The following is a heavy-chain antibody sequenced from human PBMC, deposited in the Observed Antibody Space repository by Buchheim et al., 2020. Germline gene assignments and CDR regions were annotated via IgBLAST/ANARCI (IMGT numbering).Heavy chain of an antibody. Sequence: QVQLVESGGGVVQPGRSLRLSCAASGFTFSSYGMHWVRQAPGKGLEWVAVISYDGSNKYYADSVKGRFTISRDNSKNTLYLQMNSLRAEDTAVYYCAKVRRHYDFWSATYFDYWGQGTL. D-gene: IGHD3-3*01. CDR2: ISYDGSNK. CDR3: AKVRRHYDFWSATYFDY. V-gene: IGHV3-30*18. J-gene: IGHJ4*02. CDR1: GFTFSSYG.